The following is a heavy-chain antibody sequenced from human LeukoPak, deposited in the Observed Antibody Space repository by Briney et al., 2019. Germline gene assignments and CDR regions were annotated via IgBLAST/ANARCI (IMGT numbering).Heavy chain of an antibody. D-gene: IGHD2-15*01. J-gene: IGHJ5*02. CDR3: ARQGRLACPNWFDP. CDR2: IYYSGST. V-gene: IGHV4-39*01. Sequence: SETLSLTCTVSGGSVSSGSYYWSWIRQPPGKGLEWIGYIYYSGSTYYNPSLKSRVTISVDTSKNQFSLKLSSVTAADTAVYYCARQGRLACPNWFDPWGQGTLVTVSS. CDR1: GGSVSSGSYY.